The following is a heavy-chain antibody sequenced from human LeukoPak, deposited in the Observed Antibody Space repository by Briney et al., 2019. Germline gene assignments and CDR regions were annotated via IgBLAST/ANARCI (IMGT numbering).Heavy chain of an antibody. Sequence: SETLSLTCTVSGGSVSSGSYYWSWIRQPPGKGLEWIGSVYYGRSPYYNPSLESRATISVDTSKNHFSLKMSSVTAADTAVYYCARSSGTGTFSYWGQGTLVTVSS. D-gene: IGHD6-25*01. J-gene: IGHJ4*02. V-gene: IGHV4-39*02. CDR1: GGSVSSGSYY. CDR3: ARSSGTGTFSY. CDR2: VYYGRSP.